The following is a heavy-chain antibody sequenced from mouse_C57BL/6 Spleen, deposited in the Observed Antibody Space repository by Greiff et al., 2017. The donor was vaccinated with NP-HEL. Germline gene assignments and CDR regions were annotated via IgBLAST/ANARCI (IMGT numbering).Heavy chain of an antibody. CDR1: GYTFTDYY. Sequence: QVTLEVSGAELVRPGASVKLSCKASGYTFTDYYISWVKQRPGQGLEWIARIYPGSGNTYYNEKFKGKATLTAEKSSSTAYMQLSSLTSEDSAVYFCARQLNLYYAMDYWGQGTSVTVSS. CDR3: ARQLNLYYAMDY. CDR2: IYPGSGNT. J-gene: IGHJ4*01. V-gene: IGHV1-76*01. D-gene: IGHD3-3*01.